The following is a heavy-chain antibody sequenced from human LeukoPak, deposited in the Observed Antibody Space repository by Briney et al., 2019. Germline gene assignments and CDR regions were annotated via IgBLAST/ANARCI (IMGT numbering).Heavy chain of an antibody. D-gene: IGHD1-1*01. CDR1: GYNFANFG. Sequence: ASVKDSSKASGYNFANFGISWLRQAPGQGLEWMGWVSLYTQNTNFAQKFQGRVTLTAEISTNIAYLELRSLRSDDTAVYYCARDEKIPTYPNWVDTWGQGSLVTVSS. V-gene: IGHV1-18*01. J-gene: IGHJ5*02. CDR2: VSLYTQNT. CDR3: ARDEKIPTYPNWVDT.